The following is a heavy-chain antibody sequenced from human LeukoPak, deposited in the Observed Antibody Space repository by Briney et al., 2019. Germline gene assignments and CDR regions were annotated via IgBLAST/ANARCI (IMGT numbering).Heavy chain of an antibody. CDR2: IWYDGSNK. J-gene: IGHJ4*02. CDR3: AKDFQGGAYFDY. CDR1: GFIFSNYG. Sequence: GGSLRLSCAASGFIFSNYGMHWFRQAPGKGLEWVAVIWYDGSNKYYADSVKGRFTISRDNSKNTLYLQMSSLRAEDTAVYYCAKDFQGGAYFDYWGQGTLVTVSS. V-gene: IGHV3-33*06. D-gene: IGHD3-16*01.